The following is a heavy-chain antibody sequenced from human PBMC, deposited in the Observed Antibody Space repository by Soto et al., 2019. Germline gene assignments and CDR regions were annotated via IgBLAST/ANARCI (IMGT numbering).Heavy chain of an antibody. D-gene: IGHD3-10*01. J-gene: IGHJ5*02. Sequence: SETLSLTCAVYGGSFSGYYWSWIRQPPGKGLEWIGEINHSGSTNYNPSLKSRVTISVDTSKNQFSLKLSSVTAADTAVYYCARRDRITLVRGVIRNNWFDPWGQGTLVTV. CDR2: INHSGST. CDR3: ARRDRITLVRGVIRNNWFDP. V-gene: IGHV4-34*01. CDR1: GGSFSGYY.